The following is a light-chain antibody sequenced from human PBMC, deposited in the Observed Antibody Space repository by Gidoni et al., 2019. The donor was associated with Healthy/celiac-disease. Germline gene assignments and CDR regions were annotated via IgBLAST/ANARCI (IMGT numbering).Light chain of an antibody. CDR1: SSNLGNNY. J-gene: IGLJ2*01. CDR3: GTWDSSLSAV. Sequence: QSVLTQPPSVSASPGQKVTSSCSGSSSNLGNNYVSWYQQLPGTAPKLLIYDNNKRPAGIPDRFSGSKSGTSATLGITGLQTGDEADYYCGTWDSSLSAVFGGGTKLTVL. CDR2: DNN. V-gene: IGLV1-51*01.